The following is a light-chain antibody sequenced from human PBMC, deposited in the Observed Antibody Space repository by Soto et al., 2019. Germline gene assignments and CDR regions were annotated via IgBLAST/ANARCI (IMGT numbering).Light chain of an antibody. J-gene: IGKJ4*01. CDR3: LQHESYPFT. CDR1: QGIANY. Sequence: DIQMTQSPSAMYASVGDRVTITCLASQGIANYLAWFQQKPGKVPQRLIYAASSLQSGVPSRFSGSGSGTEFTLTISSLQPEDFGSYYCLQHESYPFTFGGGTKVDIK. V-gene: IGKV1-17*03. CDR2: AAS.